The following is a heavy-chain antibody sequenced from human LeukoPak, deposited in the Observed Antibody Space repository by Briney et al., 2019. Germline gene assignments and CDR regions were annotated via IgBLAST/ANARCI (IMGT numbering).Heavy chain of an antibody. V-gene: IGHV5-51*01. CDR3: ARSFTSSYCSSTSCYASPLDY. J-gene: IGHJ4*02. D-gene: IGHD2-2*01. CDR1: GYSFTSYW. Sequence: GESLRISCKGSGYSFTSYWIGWVRQMPGKGLEWMGIIYPGDSDTRYSPSFQGQVTISADKSISTAYLQWSSLKASDTAMYYCARSFTSSYCSSTSCYASPLDYWGQGTLVTVSS. CDR2: IYPGDSDT.